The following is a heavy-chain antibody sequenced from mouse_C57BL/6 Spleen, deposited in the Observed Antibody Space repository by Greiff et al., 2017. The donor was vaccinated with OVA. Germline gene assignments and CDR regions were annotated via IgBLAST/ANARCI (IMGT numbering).Heavy chain of an antibody. CDR1: GYSFTGYY. CDR2: ITPSTGGT. J-gene: IGHJ4*01. V-gene: IGHV1-42*01. CDR3: ARAGGDYYARDY. Sequence: VQLKQSGPELVKPGASVKISCKASGYSFTGYYMNWVKQSPEKSLEWIGEITPSTGGTTYNQKFKAKATLTVDKSSSTAYMQLKSLTSEDSAVYYCARAGGDYYARDYWGQGTSVTVSS.